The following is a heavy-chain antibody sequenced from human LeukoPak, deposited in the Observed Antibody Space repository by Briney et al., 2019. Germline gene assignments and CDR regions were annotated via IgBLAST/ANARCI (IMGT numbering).Heavy chain of an antibody. CDR1: GFTFDDYA. V-gene: IGHV3-9*01. Sequence: QPGRSLRLSCAASGFTFDDYAMHWVRQAPGKGLEWVSGISWNSGSIGYADSVKGRFTISRDNAKNSLYLQMNSLRAEDTALYYCAKARGYSYGYGGMDVWGQGTTVTVPS. J-gene: IGHJ6*02. CDR3: AKARGYSYGYGGMDV. D-gene: IGHD5-18*01. CDR2: ISWNSGSI.